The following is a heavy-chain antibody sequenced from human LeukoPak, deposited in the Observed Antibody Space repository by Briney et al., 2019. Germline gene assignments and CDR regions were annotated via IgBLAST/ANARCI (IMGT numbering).Heavy chain of an antibody. Sequence: SETLSLTCAVYGGSFSGYYWSWIRQHPGKDLEWIGYIYYTGSTYYNPSLKSRLTISVDTSKNQFSLNLSSVTAADTAMYYCARVFYGSGSYPFDYWGQGTLVTVSS. J-gene: IGHJ4*02. V-gene: IGHV4-31*11. D-gene: IGHD3-10*01. CDR3: ARVFYGSGSYPFDY. CDR2: IYYTGST. CDR1: GGSFSGYY.